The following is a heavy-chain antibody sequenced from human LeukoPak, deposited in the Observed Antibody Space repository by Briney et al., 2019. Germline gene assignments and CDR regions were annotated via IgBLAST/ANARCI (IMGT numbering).Heavy chain of an antibody. CDR3: AREGIAVADTYYYYYMDV. V-gene: IGHV4-4*08. Sequence: SETLSLTCTVSGVSASDYYWSWIRQPPGKGLEWIGYVSNRGTTNDHPSLKSRVTISVDTSKNQFSLKLSSVTAADTAVYYCAREGIAVADTYYYYYMDVWGKGTWVTVSS. J-gene: IGHJ6*03. CDR1: GVSASDYY. D-gene: IGHD6-19*01. CDR2: VSNRGTT.